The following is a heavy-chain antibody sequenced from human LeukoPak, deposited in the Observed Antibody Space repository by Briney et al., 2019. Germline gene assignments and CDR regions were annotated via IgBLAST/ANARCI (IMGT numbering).Heavy chain of an antibody. CDR2: IQYVGSNQ. D-gene: IGHD2-8*01. J-gene: IGHJ6*03. V-gene: IGHV3-30*02. CDR3: AKDRCSNGIGCLYYYMDV. Sequence: GGSLRLSCAASGFTLSSYAMSWVRQGPGKGLEGVAYIQYVGSNQKYADSVKGRFSISRDRSKNIPYLQMNSLRPEDTAVYYCAKDRCSNGIGCLYYYMDVWGKGTTVTISS. CDR1: GFTLSSYA.